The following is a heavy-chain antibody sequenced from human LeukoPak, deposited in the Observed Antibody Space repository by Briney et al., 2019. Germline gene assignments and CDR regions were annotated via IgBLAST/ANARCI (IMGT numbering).Heavy chain of an antibody. V-gene: IGHV3-48*03. CDR1: GFTFSSYE. D-gene: IGHD1-26*01. CDR3: ARGSIVGATTYGYYFDY. J-gene: IGHJ4*02. CDR2: ISSSGSTI. Sequence: PGGSLRLSCAASGFTFSSYEMNWVRQAPGKGLEWVSYISSSGSTIYYADSVKGRFTISRDNAKNSLYLQMNSLRAEDTAVYYCARGSIVGATTYGYYFDYWGQGTLVTVSS.